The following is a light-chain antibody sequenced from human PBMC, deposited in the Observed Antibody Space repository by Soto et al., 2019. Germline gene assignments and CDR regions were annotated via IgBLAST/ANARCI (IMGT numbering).Light chain of an antibody. J-gene: IGKJ4*01. Sequence: DIQMTQSPSSLSASVGDRVTITCRASQSISSYLNWYQQKPGKAPKLLIYAASSLQSGVPSRFSGSGSGTDFTLTISSLQPEDFATYYCQQIYSTPFGGGTKVEIK. CDR2: AAS. CDR1: QSISSY. CDR3: QQIYSTP. V-gene: IGKV1-39*01.